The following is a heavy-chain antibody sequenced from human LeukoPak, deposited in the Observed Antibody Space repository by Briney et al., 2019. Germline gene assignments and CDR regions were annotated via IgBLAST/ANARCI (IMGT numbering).Heavy chain of an antibody. Sequence: GGSLRLSCAVSGFTFSSYSMNWVRQAPGKGLEWVSYISSSSSTIYYADSVKGRFTISRDNAKNSLYLQMNSLRAEDTAVYYCARNSIAAAGRIDYWGQGTLVTVSS. V-gene: IGHV3-48*04. J-gene: IGHJ4*02. D-gene: IGHD6-13*01. CDR2: ISSSSSTI. CDR3: ARNSIAAAGRIDY. CDR1: GFTFSSYS.